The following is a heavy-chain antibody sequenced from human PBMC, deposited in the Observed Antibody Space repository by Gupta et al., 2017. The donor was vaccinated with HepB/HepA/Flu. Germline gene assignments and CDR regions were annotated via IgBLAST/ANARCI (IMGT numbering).Heavy chain of an antibody. D-gene: IGHD4-17*01. V-gene: IGHV1-2*02. J-gene: IGHJ6*03. CDR1: EYTFIDYY. Sequence: QVQLVQSGAEVKKPGASVKVSCKASEYTFIDYYIHWVRQAPGQGLEWMGWINPNTGDTNYAQKFQGRVTMTRDTSISTAYMELSRLRSDDTALYYCARDPAYGAGYYHHYYMDVWGKGTTVTVSS. CDR2: INPNTGDT. CDR3: ARDPAYGAGYYHHYYMDV.